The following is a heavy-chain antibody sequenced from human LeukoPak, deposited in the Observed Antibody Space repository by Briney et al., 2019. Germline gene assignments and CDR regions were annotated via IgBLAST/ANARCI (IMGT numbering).Heavy chain of an antibody. CDR1: GGSITSGGYA. CDR2: IYQSGPT. CDR3: ARGDCSHTSCYTFDY. V-gene: IGHV4-30-2*01. J-gene: IGHJ4*02. Sequence: SSQTLTLTCEVSGGSITSGGYAWTWIRQPPGKGLEWIGYIYQSGPTYYNPSLKSRVTISVARSKNQFSLKLSSVTAADTAVYYCARGDCSHTSCYTFDYWVQVTLATVSS. D-gene: IGHD2-2*02.